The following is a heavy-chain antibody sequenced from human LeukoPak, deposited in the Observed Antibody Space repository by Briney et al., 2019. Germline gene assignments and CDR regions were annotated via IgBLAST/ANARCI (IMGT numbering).Heavy chain of an antibody. J-gene: IGHJ4*02. V-gene: IGHV4-61*02. Sequence: PSETLSLTCTVSGGSMTSDSYYWSWMRQPAGKGLEWIGRIYTTGSTNYNSSLKSRVTISVDTSKNQFSLKLSSVTAADTAVYYCTRGRVVRGDDPGFYDYWGQGTLVTVSS. CDR2: IYTTGST. CDR1: GGSMTSDSYY. D-gene: IGHD3-10*01. CDR3: TRGRVVRGDDPGFYDY.